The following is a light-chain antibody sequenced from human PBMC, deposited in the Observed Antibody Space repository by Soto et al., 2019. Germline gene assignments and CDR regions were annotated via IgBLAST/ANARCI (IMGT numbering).Light chain of an antibody. Sequence: IVMTQSPGTLSVSPGERVTLSCRASQSVISNLAWYQQKPGQAPRLLIYDASNRATGIPARFSGSGSGTDFTLTISSLEPEDFAVYYCQQRSNWPPLTIGGGTKVDIK. CDR2: DAS. CDR3: QQRSNWPPLT. CDR1: QSVISN. V-gene: IGKV3-11*01. J-gene: IGKJ4*01.